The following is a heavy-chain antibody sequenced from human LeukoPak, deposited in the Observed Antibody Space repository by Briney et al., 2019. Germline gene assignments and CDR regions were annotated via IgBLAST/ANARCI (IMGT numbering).Heavy chain of an antibody. CDR1: GGSVNSSDSY. CDR2: IYYTGST. J-gene: IGHJ4*02. CDR3: ARLRRAISGYGCVDK. D-gene: IGHD5-12*01. V-gene: IGHV4-39*01. Sequence: SETLSLTCTVSGGSVNSSDSYWGWIRPPPGKGLAWIGSIYYTGSTYDKPSLKSRVTMSVDTSNNQFSLKVKSVTAADAALYYCARLRRAISGYGCVDKWGQGTLVTVSS.